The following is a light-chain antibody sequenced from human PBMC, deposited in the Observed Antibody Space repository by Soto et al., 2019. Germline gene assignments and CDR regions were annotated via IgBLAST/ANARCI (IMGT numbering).Light chain of an antibody. Sequence: EIVLTQSPATLSLSPGESATLSCRASQSVSSYLAWYQQKPGQAPRLLIYDASNRATGIPARFSGSGSGTDFTLTISSLEPEDFAVYYCQQRSNWLPGITFGQGTRLEIK. CDR1: QSVSSY. CDR2: DAS. J-gene: IGKJ5*01. CDR3: QQRSNWLPGIT. V-gene: IGKV3-11*01.